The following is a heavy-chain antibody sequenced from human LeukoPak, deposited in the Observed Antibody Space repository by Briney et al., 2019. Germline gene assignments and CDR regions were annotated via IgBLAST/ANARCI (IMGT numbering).Heavy chain of an antibody. CDR2: ISGSGGDT. V-gene: IGHV3-23*01. Sequence: SGGSLRLSCAASGFTFSSYGMTWVRQAPGKGPEWVSAISGSGGDTYYADSVKGRFTISRDNSKNTLYLQMNSLRAEDTAVYYCAKKGATTGDFDYWGQGTLVTVSP. D-gene: IGHD1-26*01. CDR1: GFTFSSYG. CDR3: AKKGATTGDFDY. J-gene: IGHJ4*02.